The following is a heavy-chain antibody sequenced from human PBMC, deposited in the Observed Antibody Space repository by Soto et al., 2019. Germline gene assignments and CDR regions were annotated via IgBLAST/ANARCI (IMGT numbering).Heavy chain of an antibody. V-gene: IGHV4-34*01. CDR1: GGSFSGYY. Sequence: QVQLQQWGAGLLKPSETLSLTCAVYGGSFSGYYWSWIRQPPGKGLEWIGEINYSGNTNYNPSLKSRVSISVDTSKNQLFLHMSSVTAADTAMYYCARHHVRGRTIVGAAEYWGQGTLVTVSS. CDR3: ARHHVRGRTIVGAAEY. CDR2: INYSGNT. J-gene: IGHJ4*02. D-gene: IGHD1-26*01.